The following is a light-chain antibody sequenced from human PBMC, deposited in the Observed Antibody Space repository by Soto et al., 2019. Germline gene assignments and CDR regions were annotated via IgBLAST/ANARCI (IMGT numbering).Light chain of an antibody. CDR1: SSDIGTYNL. CDR3: CSYAGSGTDNYV. CDR2: EGI. J-gene: IGLJ1*01. V-gene: IGLV2-23*01. Sequence: SALTHPASVSGSPGQSITIFCTGTSSDIGTYNLVSWYQHYPGKAPKLMIYEGIKRPSGVSNRFSGSKSGKTAFLRISGLQAEDEADYYCCSYAGSGTDNYVFGSGTKVTVL.